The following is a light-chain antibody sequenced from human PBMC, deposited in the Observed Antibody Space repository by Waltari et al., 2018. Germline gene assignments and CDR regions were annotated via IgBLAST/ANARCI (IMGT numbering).Light chain of an antibody. V-gene: IGLV1-40*01. Sequence: QSVLTQPPSVSGAPGQRVIISCTGSSSNIGTGHDVHWYQQLPGTAPKLLISANTNRPSGVPDRFSASKSGTSASLAITGLQVEDEADYYCQSYDSSLSGRVFGGGTKLTVL. CDR3: QSYDSSLSGRV. CDR2: ANT. CDR1: SSNIGTGHD. J-gene: IGLJ3*02.